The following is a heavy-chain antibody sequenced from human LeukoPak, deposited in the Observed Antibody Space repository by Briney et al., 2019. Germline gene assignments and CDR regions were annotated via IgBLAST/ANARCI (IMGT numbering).Heavy chain of an antibody. J-gene: IGHJ4*02. CDR3: ARSDWLDDYFDY. V-gene: IGHV5-51*01. D-gene: IGHD3-9*01. CDR1: GYSFPNYW. Sequence: GESLKISCKGSGYSFPNYWIAWVRQMPGKGLEWMGIIYPGDSDTRYSPSFQGQVTISAAKSINTAYLQWSSLEASDTAMYYCARSDWLDDYFDYWGQGALVTVSS. CDR2: IYPGDSDT.